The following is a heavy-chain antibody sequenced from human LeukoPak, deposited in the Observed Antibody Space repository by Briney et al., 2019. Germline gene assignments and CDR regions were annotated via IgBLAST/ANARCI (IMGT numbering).Heavy chain of an antibody. CDR2: IDHTGST. D-gene: IGHD2-15*01. CDR1: GESFSGYY. J-gene: IGHJ4*02. V-gene: IGHV4-34*01. CDR3: ARSPRYQYCSGGSCCSHYLDY. Sequence: PSETLSLTCAVHGESFSGYYWNWIRQPPGKGLEWIGEIDHTGSTNYISSLKSRMTISVDTSKNQFSLKLTSVTAADTAVYYCARSPRYQYCSGGSCCSHYLDYWGQGTLVTVSS.